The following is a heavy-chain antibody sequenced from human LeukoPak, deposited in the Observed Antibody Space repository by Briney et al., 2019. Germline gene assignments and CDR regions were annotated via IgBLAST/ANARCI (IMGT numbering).Heavy chain of an antibody. CDR1: GFTFSSYA. V-gene: IGHV3-23*01. J-gene: IGHJ4*02. CDR2: ISGSGGST. D-gene: IGHD6-13*01. CDR3: AKDSKGRAAAGTFYY. Sequence: GGSLRLSCAASGFTFSSYAMSWVRRAPGKGLEWVSAISGSGGSTYYADSVKGRFTISRDNSKNTLYLQMNSLRAEDTAVYYCAKDSKGRAAAGTFYYWGQGTLVTVSS.